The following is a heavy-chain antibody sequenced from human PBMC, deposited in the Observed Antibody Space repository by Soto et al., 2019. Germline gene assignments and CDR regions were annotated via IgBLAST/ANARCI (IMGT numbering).Heavy chain of an antibody. J-gene: IGHJ6*03. CDR3: ARHTYYDFWSGYYRGYYYYYMDV. CDR1: GGSISSSSYY. D-gene: IGHD3-3*01. V-gene: IGHV4-39*01. CDR2: IYYSGST. Sequence: SETLSLTCTVSGGSISSSSYYWGWIRQPPGKGLEWIGSIYYSGSTYYNPSLKSRVTISVDTPKNQFSLKLSSVTAADTAVYYCARHTYYDFWSGYYRGYYYYYMDVWGKGTTVTVSS.